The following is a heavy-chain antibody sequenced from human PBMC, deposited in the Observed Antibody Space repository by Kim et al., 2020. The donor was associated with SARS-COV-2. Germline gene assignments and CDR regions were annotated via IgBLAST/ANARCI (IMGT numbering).Heavy chain of an antibody. CDR1: GFTFSSYW. J-gene: IGHJ4*02. D-gene: IGHD3-22*01. Sequence: GGSLRLSCAASGFTFSSYWMHWVRQAPGKGLVWVSRINSDGSSTSYADSVKGRFTISRDNAKNTLYLQMNSLRAEDTAVYYCARVGIYYDSSGYYYRSNDYWGQGTLVTVSS. CDR2: INSDGSST. V-gene: IGHV3-74*01. CDR3: ARVGIYYDSSGYYYRSNDY.